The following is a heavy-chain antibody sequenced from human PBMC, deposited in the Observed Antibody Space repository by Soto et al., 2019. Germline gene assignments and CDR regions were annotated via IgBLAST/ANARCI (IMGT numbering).Heavy chain of an antibody. J-gene: IGHJ4*02. D-gene: IGHD3-22*01. CDR3: ARLRADYYYSSGPFAY. Sequence: QVQLVESGGGVVQPGRSLRLSCAASGFTFSSYAMHWVRQAPGKGLEWVPVISYDGSNKYYADSVKGRFTISRDNSKNTLYLQMNRLRAEDTAVYYCARLRADYYYSSGPFAYWGQGTLVTVSS. CDR2: ISYDGSNK. V-gene: IGHV3-30-3*01. CDR1: GFTFSSYA.